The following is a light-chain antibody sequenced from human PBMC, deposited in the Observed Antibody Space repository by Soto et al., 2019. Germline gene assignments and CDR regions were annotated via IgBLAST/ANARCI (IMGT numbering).Light chain of an antibody. CDR1: QSVSSSY. V-gene: IGKV3-20*01. J-gene: IGKJ1*01. CDR2: GAS. CDR3: QQYGSSPGT. Sequence: EILLTQSPGTLSLSPGERATLSCRASQSVSSSYLAWYQQKPGQAPRLLIYGASSRATGIPDRFSGSGSGTDFILTISRLEPEDFAVYYCQQYGSSPGTFGQGTKVDIK.